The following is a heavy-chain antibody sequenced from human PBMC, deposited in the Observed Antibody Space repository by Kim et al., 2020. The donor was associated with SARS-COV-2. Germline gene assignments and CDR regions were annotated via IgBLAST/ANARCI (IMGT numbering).Heavy chain of an antibody. V-gene: IGHV1-24*01. CDR2: FDPEDGET. Sequence: ASVKVSCKVSGYTLTELSMHWVRQAPGKGLEWMGGFDPEDGETIYAQKFQGRVTMTEDTSTDTAYMELSSLRSEDTAVYYCATDPWDCSSTSCRDYWGQGTLVTVSS. D-gene: IGHD2-2*01. J-gene: IGHJ4*02. CDR1: GYTLTELS. CDR3: ATDPWDCSSTSCRDY.